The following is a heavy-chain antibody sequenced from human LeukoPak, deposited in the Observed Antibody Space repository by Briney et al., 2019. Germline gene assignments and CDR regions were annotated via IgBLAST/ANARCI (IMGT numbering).Heavy chain of an antibody. CDR3: AKTLRESSGREYFDL. Sequence: GGSLILSCAASAFTFSSYAMSWVRQAPGKGLEWVSGVSGSGGSTYYADSVKGRFTISRDNSKNTLYPQLNSLRVEDTAEYYCAKTLRESSGREYFDLWGRGTLVTVSS. D-gene: IGHD6-19*01. V-gene: IGHV3-23*01. CDR1: AFTFSSYA. J-gene: IGHJ2*01. CDR2: VSGSGGST.